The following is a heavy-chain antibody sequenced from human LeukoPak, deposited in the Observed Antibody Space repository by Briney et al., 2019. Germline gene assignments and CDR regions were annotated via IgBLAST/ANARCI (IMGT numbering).Heavy chain of an antibody. J-gene: IGHJ3*02. V-gene: IGHV4-59*01. CDR1: GGSLCSYY. CDR2: IYYSGST. D-gene: IGHD3-22*01. Sequence: SETLSLTCTVSGGSLCSYYWSWIRQPPGEGLEGIGYIYYSGSTNYNPSLKSRVTISVDTSKNQFSLKLSSVTAAETAVYYCAKSSREYYYDSSGPIEIWGQGTMVTVSS. CDR3: AKSSREYYYDSSGPIEI.